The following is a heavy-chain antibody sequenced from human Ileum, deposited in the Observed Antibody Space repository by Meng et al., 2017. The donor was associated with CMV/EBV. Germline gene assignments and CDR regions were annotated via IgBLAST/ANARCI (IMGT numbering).Heavy chain of an antibody. D-gene: IGHD1-26*01. CDR2: MYFSGIA. J-gene: IGHJ4*02. V-gene: IGHV4-39*07. CDR3: ARDLTNKWFYY. Sequence: QFQLPGSGPGLVEPAEPLASPLPAAGAPISGGMYSGAWFRQPPGKRLEWIGSMYFSGIADYNPSLKSRVTISLHATQKQFSLRLTSVTAADSAVYFCARDLTNKWFYYWGQGTLVTVSS. CDR1: GAPISGGMYS.